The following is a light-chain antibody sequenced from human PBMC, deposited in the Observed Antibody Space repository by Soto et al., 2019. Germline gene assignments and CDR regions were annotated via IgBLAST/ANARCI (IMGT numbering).Light chain of an antibody. Sequence: EIVLTQSPGTLSLSPGEVATLSFMASQSVSSSYLAWYQQKPGQAPRLLIYGASSRATGIPDRFSGSGSGTDFTLTISRLEPEDFAVYYCQQYGSSPRTFGKGTKVDIK. CDR1: QSVSSSY. J-gene: IGKJ1*01. CDR3: QQYGSSPRT. V-gene: IGKV3-20*01. CDR2: GAS.